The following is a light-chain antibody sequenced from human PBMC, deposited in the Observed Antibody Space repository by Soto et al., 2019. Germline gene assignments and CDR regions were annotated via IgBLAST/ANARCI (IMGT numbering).Light chain of an antibody. CDR2: AAS. V-gene: IGKV1-39*01. CDR3: HQTYSGRS. J-gene: IGKJ1*01. CDR1: QGISAY. Sequence: LLTQSPSSLSASVGDRVTITCRASQGISAYLNWYQQKPGKAPQLLIFAASTLQHGVPSRFTGSGSGTDFTLAINNLQPEDSATYYCHQTYSGRSFGPGTKVDIK.